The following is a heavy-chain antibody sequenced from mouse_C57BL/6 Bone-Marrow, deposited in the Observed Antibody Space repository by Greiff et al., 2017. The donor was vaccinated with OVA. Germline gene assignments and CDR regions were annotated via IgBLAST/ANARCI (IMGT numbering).Heavy chain of an antibody. J-gene: IGHJ4*01. CDR2: VYPYNGGT. CDR3: ATRGVNWDPHYYAMDY. V-gene: IGHV1-36*01. D-gene: IGHD4-1*01. CDR1: GFTFTDYY. Sequence: EVQLQQSGAELVKPGASVKISCKASGFTFTDYYMHWVKQSHGKSLEWIGLVYPYNGGTSYNQKFKGKATLTVDTSSSTAYMELNSLTSEDSAVYYCATRGVNWDPHYYAMDYWGQGTSVTVSS.